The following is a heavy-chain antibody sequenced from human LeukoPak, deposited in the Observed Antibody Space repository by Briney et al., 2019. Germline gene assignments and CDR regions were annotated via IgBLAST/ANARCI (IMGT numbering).Heavy chain of an antibody. V-gene: IGHV4-34*01. CDR2: INHSGST. CDR1: GGSFSGYY. CDR3: ARGGWSLDY. D-gene: IGHD1-26*01. J-gene: IGHJ4*02. Sequence: SETLSLTCAVYGGSFSGYYWSWIRQPPGKGLEWIGEINHSGSTNYNPSLKSRVTTSVDTSKNQFSLKLTPVTAADTAVYYCARGGWSLDYWGQGTLVTVSS.